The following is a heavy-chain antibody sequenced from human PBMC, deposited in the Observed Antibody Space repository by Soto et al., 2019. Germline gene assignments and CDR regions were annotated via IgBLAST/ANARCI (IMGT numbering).Heavy chain of an antibody. J-gene: IGHJ6*03. CDR3: ARVMYCSSTSCYPDYYYYMDV. V-gene: IGHV1-8*01. D-gene: IGHD2-2*01. Sequence: QVQLVQSGAEVKKPGASVKVSCKASGYTFTSYDINWVRQATGQGLEWMGWMNPNSGNTGYAQKFQCRGTMTRHTSISTAYMELRSLRSEDTAVYYCARVMYCSSTSCYPDYYYYMDVWGNGTTVTVSS. CDR1: GYTFTSYD. CDR2: MNPNSGNT.